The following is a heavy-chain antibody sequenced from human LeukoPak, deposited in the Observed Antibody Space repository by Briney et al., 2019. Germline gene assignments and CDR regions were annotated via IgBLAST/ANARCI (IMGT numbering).Heavy chain of an antibody. CDR2: IIPILGIA. V-gene: IGHV1-69*04. CDR1: GGTFSSYA. J-gene: IGHJ4*02. Sequence: ASVKVSCKASGGTFSSYAISWVRQAPGQGLEWMGRIIPILGIANYAQKFQGGVTITADKSTSTAYMELSSLRSEDTAVYYCAREMATDPFDYWGQGTLVTVSS. CDR3: AREMATDPFDY. D-gene: IGHD5-24*01.